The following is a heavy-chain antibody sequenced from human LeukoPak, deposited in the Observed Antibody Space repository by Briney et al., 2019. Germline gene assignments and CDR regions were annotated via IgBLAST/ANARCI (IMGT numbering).Heavy chain of an antibody. V-gene: IGHV3-23*01. CDR2: MSGSGGGT. D-gene: IGHD6-19*01. CDR1: GFTFSNYA. CDR3: AKTTTGYSSGRYPGWPVDY. Sequence: GGSLRLSCAASGFTFSNYAMNWVRQAPGKGLEWVSLMSGSGGGTYYADSVKGRFTISRDNSKNTVYLQMNSLRAEDTAVYYCAKTTTGYSSGRYPGWPVDYWGQGALVTVSS. J-gene: IGHJ4*02.